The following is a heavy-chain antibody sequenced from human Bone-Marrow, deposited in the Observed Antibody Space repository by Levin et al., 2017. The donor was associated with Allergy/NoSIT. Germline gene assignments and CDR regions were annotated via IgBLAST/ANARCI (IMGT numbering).Heavy chain of an antibody. D-gene: IGHD3-10*01. CDR1: GYNFNTYW. Sequence: GESLKISCKVSGYNFNTYWIAWVRQTPERGLEWMGIIYPFDSDTRYNPSFQGQVTFSADDSINTAYLQWRSLRASDTAMYCCARRAEFEEAPNYSGLDVWGQGTAVIVSS. CDR2: IYPFDSDT. CDR3: ARRAEFEEAPNYSGLDV. J-gene: IGHJ6*02. V-gene: IGHV5-51*01.